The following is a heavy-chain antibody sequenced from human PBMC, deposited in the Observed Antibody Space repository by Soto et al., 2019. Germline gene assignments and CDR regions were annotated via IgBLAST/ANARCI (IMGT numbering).Heavy chain of an antibody. CDR3: ARSNYYVMDV. CDR2: IGTAGDT. J-gene: IGHJ6*02. CDR1: GFTFSSYA. V-gene: IGHV3-13*01. Sequence: PGGYLRVSSAASGFTFSSYAMHWVRQATGKGLEWVSAIGTAGDTHYPGSVKGRFTISRENAKNSLYLQMNSLRAEDTAVYYCARSNYYVMDVCGQGTTVTVSS.